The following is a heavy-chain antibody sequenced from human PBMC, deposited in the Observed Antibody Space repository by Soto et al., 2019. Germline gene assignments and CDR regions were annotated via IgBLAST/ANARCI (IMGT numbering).Heavy chain of an antibody. J-gene: IGHJ6*02. CDR2: IDPSDSYT. CDR3: ASHRDYYGSGSYEYSMDV. Sequence: PRESLKISCKGSGYSFTSYWISWVCQMPGKGLEWMGRIDPSDSYTNYSPSFQGHVTLSPDKSISTPYLQWSSLKDSDTAMYYCASHRDYYGSGSYEYSMDVWGQGTTVTVSS. CDR1: GYSFTSYW. V-gene: IGHV5-10-1*01. D-gene: IGHD3-10*01.